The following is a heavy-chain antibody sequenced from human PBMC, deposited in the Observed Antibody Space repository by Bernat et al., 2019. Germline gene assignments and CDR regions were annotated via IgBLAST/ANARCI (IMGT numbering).Heavy chain of an antibody. D-gene: IGHD6-19*01. J-gene: IGHJ4*02. CDR2: ISYDGSNK. CDR3: ARGTYNSGTSY. Sequence: QVQLVESGGGVVQPGRSLRLSCAASGFTFSSYGMHWVRQAPGKGLEWVAVISYDGSNKYYADSVKGRFTISRDNAKNSLFLQLNSLRAEDTAVYYCARGTYNSGTSYWGQGTLVTVSS. CDR1: GFTFSSYG. V-gene: IGHV3-33*05.